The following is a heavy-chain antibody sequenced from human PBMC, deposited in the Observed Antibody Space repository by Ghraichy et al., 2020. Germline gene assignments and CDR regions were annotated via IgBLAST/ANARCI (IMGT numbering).Heavy chain of an antibody. CDR3: AKAWGYCSGGTCPSYNWFDP. J-gene: IGHJ5*02. V-gene: IGHV3-23*01. Sequence: GESLNISCAASGFTFSNYVMSWVRQAPGKGLEWVSTIGASGGSTYYADSVKGRFTISRDNSKKTLSLQMDSLRAEDAAVYYCAKAWGYCSGGTCPSYNWFDPWGQGTRVTVSS. CDR2: IGASGGST. CDR1: GFTFSNYV. D-gene: IGHD2-15*01.